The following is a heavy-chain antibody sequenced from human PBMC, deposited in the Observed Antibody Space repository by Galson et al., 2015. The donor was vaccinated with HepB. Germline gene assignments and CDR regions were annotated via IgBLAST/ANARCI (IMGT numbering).Heavy chain of an antibody. CDR3: ARGLRYCGGDCYMAGDY. CDR1: GYTFTSYG. CDR2: ISAYNGNT. Sequence: SVKVSCKASGYTFTSYGISWVRQAPGQGLEWMGWISAYNGNTNYAQKLQGRVTMTTDTSTSTAYMELRSLRSDDMAVYYCARGLRYCGGDCYMAGDYWGQGTLVTVSS. D-gene: IGHD2-21*01. V-gene: IGHV1-18*03. J-gene: IGHJ4*02.